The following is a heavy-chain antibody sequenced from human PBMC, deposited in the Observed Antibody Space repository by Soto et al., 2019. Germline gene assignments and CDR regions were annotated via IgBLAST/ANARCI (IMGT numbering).Heavy chain of an antibody. CDR3: AIPLYCSGGSCYSDAFDI. V-gene: IGHV1-3*01. Sequence: GASVKVSCKASGYTFTSYAMHWVRQAPGRRLEWMGWINAGNGNTKYSQKFQGRVTITRDTSASTAYMELSSLRSEDTAVYYCAIPLYCSGGSCYSDAFDIWGKGTMVTVS. J-gene: IGHJ3*02. CDR2: INAGNGNT. D-gene: IGHD2-15*01. CDR1: GYTFTSYA.